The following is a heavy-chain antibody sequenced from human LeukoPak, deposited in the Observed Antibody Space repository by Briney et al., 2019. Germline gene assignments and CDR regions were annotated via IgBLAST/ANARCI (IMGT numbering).Heavy chain of an antibody. V-gene: IGHV4-39*01. CDR1: GGSVSSSSSY. CDR2: VYYSGTT. Sequence: KPSETLSLTCTVSGGSVSSSSSYWAWIRQPPGRGLEWIGSVYYSGTTYYNTSLESRVTISGDTSRNRFSLMLSSVTAADTAVYYCVRQNSDYYYYYLDVWGEGTTVIVSS. J-gene: IGHJ6*03. CDR3: VRQNSDYYYYYLDV. D-gene: IGHD1-7*01.